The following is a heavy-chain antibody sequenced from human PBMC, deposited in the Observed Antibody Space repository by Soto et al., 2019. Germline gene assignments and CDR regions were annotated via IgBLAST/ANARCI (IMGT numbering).Heavy chain of an antibody. J-gene: IGHJ4*02. Sequence: GESLKISGKGFGYSFSTYWIGWVRQMPGKGLEWMGIIYPGDSDTRYSPSFQGQVTMSVDKSISTAYLQWSRLRASDTAMYFCARLDGPVEGVRNYWGQGTLVTVSS. CDR1: GYSFSTYW. D-gene: IGHD3-10*02. CDR2: IYPGDSDT. CDR3: ARLDGPVEGVRNY. V-gene: IGHV5-51*01.